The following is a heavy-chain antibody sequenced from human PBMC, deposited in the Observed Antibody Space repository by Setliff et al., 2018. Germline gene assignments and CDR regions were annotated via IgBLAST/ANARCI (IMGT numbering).Heavy chain of an antibody. D-gene: IGHD3-3*01. V-gene: IGHV4-59*01. CDR2: IYYSGST. CDR1: GGSISSYY. J-gene: IGHJ4*02. Sequence: SETLSLTCTVSGGSISSYYWSWIRQPPGKGLEWIGYIYYSGSTNYNPSLKSRVTISVDTSKNQFSLKLSPVTAADTAVYYCARGGKILEWLYAHDYWGQGTLVTVSS. CDR3: ARGGKILEWLYAHDY.